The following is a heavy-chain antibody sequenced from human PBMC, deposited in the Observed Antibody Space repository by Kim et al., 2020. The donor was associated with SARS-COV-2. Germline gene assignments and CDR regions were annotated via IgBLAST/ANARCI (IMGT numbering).Heavy chain of an antibody. CDR3: AKSFSGRYFGYDY. J-gene: IGHJ4*02. V-gene: IGHV3-30*18. D-gene: IGHD1-26*01. CDR1: GFTFNTYA. CDR2: ISYDGSNK. Sequence: GGSLRLSCAASGFTFNTYAMHWVRQAPGKGLEWVAVISYDGSNKYYADSVKGRFTISRDNSKNTLYLQMNSLRIEDTAVYYCAKSFSGRYFGYDYWGQGTLVTVS.